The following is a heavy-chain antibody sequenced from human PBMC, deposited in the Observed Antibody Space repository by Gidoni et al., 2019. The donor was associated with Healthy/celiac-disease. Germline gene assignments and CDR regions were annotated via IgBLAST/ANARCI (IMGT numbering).Heavy chain of an antibody. V-gene: IGHV4-59*01. CDR1: GGSISSYY. Sequence: QVQLQESGPGLVKPSETLSLTCTVSGGSISSYYWSWIRQPPGKGLEWIGYIYYSGSTNYNPSLKSRVTISVDTSKNQFSLKLSSVTAADTAVYYCARDRTLGAPDTRNLGSSSYYYYGMDVWGQGTTVTVSS. CDR3: ARDRTLGAPDTRNLGSSSYYYYGMDV. D-gene: IGHD1-26*01. J-gene: IGHJ6*02. CDR2: IYYSGST.